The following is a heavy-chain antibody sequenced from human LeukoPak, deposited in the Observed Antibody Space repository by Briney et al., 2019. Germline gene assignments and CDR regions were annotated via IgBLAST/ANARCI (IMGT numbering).Heavy chain of an antibody. V-gene: IGHV1-69*13. Sequence: GASVKVSCKASGGTFSSYAISWVRQAPGQGLEWMGGIIPIFGTANYAQKVQGRVTITADESTSTAYMELSSLRSEDTAVYYCARPYCSSTSCYPPYYGMDVWGQGTTVTVSS. CDR1: GGTFSSYA. CDR2: IIPIFGTA. D-gene: IGHD2-2*01. CDR3: ARPYCSSTSCYPPYYGMDV. J-gene: IGHJ6*02.